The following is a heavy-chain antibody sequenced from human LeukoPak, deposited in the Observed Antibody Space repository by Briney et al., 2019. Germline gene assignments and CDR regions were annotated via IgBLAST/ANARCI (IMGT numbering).Heavy chain of an antibody. J-gene: IGHJ3*02. CDR2: IYPGDSDT. Sequence: GESLKISCKGSGYSFTSYWIGWVRQMPGKGLEWMGIIYPGDSDTRYSPPFQGQVTVSADKSISTAYLQWNSLKASDTAMYYCARAAVVVTATDAFGIWGQGTMVTVSS. V-gene: IGHV5-51*01. CDR3: ARAAVVVTATDAFGI. D-gene: IGHD2-21*02. CDR1: GYSFTSYW.